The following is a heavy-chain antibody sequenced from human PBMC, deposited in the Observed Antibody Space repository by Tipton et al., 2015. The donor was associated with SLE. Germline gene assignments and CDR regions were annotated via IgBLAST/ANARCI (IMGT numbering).Heavy chain of an antibody. Sequence: GLVKPSQTLSLTCAVSGESFNSYFWTWIRQPPGKGLEWIAEIIHSGVTNYNPSLRSRVTISVDMSKNQVSLKLSSVTAADTAVYYCARVAPTEVFDYWGQGTLVTVSS. J-gene: IGHJ4*02. CDR2: IIHSGVT. D-gene: IGHD1-1*01. CDR3: ARVAPTEVFDY. V-gene: IGHV4-34*12. CDR1: GESFNSYF.